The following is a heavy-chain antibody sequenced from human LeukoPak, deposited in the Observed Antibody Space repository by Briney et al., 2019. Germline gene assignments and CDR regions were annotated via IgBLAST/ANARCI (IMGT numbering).Heavy chain of an antibody. D-gene: IGHD6-13*01. CDR2: ISGSGGNT. Sequence: GGSLRLSCAVSGITLSNYGMSWVRQVPGKGLEWVSGISGSGGNTYYADSVKGRFTISRDNAKNSLYLQMNSLRAEDTAMYYCARDSAGNDYWGQGTLVTVSS. J-gene: IGHJ4*02. V-gene: IGHV3-23*01. CDR3: ARDSAGNDY. CDR1: GITLSNYG.